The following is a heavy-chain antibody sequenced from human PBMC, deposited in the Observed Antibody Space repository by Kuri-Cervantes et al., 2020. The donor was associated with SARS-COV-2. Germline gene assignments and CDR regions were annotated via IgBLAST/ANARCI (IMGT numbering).Heavy chain of an antibody. CDR2: ISYDGSNK. V-gene: IGHV3-30-3*01. CDR3: AKEDTIVVVPAAIVLSSYYGMDV. CDR1: GFTFSSYA. Sequence: GESLKISCAASGFTFSSYAMHWVRQAPGKGLEWVAVISYDGSNKYYADSVKGRFTISRDNSKNTLYLQMNSLRAEDTAVYYCAKEDTIVVVPAAIVLSSYYGMDVWGQGTTVTVSS. J-gene: IGHJ6*02. D-gene: IGHD2-2*01.